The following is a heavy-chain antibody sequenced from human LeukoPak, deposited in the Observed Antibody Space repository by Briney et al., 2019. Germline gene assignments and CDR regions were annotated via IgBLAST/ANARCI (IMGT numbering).Heavy chain of an antibody. CDR2: ISGSGGST. CDR1: GFTFSSYA. V-gene: IGHV3-23*01. J-gene: IGHJ4*02. D-gene: IGHD1-26*01. CDR3: ARDVGATGYFDY. Sequence: GGSLRLSCAASGFTFSSYAMSWVRQAPGKGLEWVSAISGSGGSTYYADSVKGRFTISRDNSKSTLYLQMNSLRAEDTAVYYCARDVGATGYFDYWGQGTLVTVSS.